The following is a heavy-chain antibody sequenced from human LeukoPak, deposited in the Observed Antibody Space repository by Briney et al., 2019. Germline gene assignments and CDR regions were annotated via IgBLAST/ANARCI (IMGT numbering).Heavy chain of an antibody. Sequence: AGGSLRLSCAASGFTLSSYSMNWVRQAPGKGLEWVSFISSSSSYIHYADSVKGRFTISRDNAKNSVYVKMNSLRAEDTAVYYCARVGIAARTLYNWFDPWGQGTLVTVSS. CDR2: ISSSSSYI. J-gene: IGHJ5*02. D-gene: IGHD6-6*01. CDR1: GFTLSSYS. V-gene: IGHV3-21*01. CDR3: ARVGIAARTLYNWFDP.